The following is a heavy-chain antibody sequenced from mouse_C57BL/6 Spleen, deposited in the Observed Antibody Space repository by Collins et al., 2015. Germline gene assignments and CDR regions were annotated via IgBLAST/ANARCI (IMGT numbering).Heavy chain of an antibody. D-gene: IGHD2-14*01. CDR3: ARGGYRYLDY. Sequence: QVQLQQSGPELVKLGASVKMSCKASGYTFTSYYIHWVKQRPGQGLEWIGWIYPGDGSTKYNEKFKGKTTLTADKSSSTAYMLLSSLTSEDSAIYFCARGGYRYLDYWGQGTTLTVSS. J-gene: IGHJ2*01. V-gene: IGHV1S56*01. CDR1: GYTFTSYY. CDR2: IYPGDGST.